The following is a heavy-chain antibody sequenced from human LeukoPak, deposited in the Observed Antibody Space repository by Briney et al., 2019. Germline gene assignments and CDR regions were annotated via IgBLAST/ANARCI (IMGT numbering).Heavy chain of an antibody. CDR3: ARRLSEYYDILTHPFAFDI. CDR2: IYYSGST. Sequence: SETLSLTCTVSGGSISSSSYSWGWIRQPPGKGLEWIGSIYYSGSTYYNPSLKSRVTISVDTSKNQFSLKLSSVTAADTAVYYCARRLSEYYDILTHPFAFDIWGQGTMVTVSS. D-gene: IGHD3-9*01. CDR1: GGSISSSSYS. V-gene: IGHV4-39*01. J-gene: IGHJ3*02.